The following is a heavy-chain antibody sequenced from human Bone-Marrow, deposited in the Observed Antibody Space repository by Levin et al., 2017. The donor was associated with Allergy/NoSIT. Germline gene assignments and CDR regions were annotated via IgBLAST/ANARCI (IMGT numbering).Heavy chain of an antibody. CDR2: ISSFGGTI. D-gene: IGHD3-9*01. CDR1: GFTFSDYY. J-gene: IGHJ4*02. CDR3: ARGSLTGIGYFFEY. V-gene: IGHV3-11*01. Sequence: PGGSLRLSCAASGFTFSDYYLSWVRQAPGKGLEWVSYISSFGGTIFYADSVRGRFTISRDNARNSIYLQMNSLRAEDTALYYCARGSLTGIGYFFEYWGQGTLVTVSS.